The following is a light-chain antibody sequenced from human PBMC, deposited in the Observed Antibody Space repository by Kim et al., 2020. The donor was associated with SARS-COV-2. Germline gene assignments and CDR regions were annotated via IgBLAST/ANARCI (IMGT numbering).Light chain of an antibody. J-gene: IGLJ2*01. Sequence: APGQTARITCGGNSLERRSVHWYQQKPGQAPVLILFDDSDRSSGIPERFSGSSSGNTASLTISRVEAGDEADYYCQVWDSITDPVIFGGGTQLTVL. V-gene: IGLV3-21*02. CDR2: DDS. CDR1: SLERRS. CDR3: QVWDSITDPVI.